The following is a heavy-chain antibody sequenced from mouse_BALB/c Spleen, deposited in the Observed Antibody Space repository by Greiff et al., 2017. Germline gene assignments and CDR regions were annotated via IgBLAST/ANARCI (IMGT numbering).Heavy chain of an antibody. J-gene: IGHJ3*01. CDR2: ISSGSSTI. CDR3: ARRGSRTWFAY. Sequence: EVKLVESGGGLVQPGGSRKLSCAASGFTFSSFGMHWVRQAPEKGLEWVAYISSGSSTIYYADTVKGRFTISRDNPKNTLFLQMTSLRSEDTAMYYCARRGSRTWFAYWGQGTLVTVSA. CDR1: GFTFSSFG. D-gene: IGHD1-1*01. V-gene: IGHV5-17*02.